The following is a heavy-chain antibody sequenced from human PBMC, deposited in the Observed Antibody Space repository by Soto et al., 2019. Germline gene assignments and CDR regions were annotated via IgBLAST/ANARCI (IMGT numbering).Heavy chain of an antibody. CDR2: IKQDGGET. V-gene: IGHV3-7*03. CDR1: GFSFTNHW. Sequence: EMQLEESGGGLVQPGGSRRLSCEASGFSFTNHWMSGVRQAPGKGLEWLANIKQDGGETYYLESVKGRFSISRDNAKDSVYLQMSGLRAEDTAVYYCARHGFHRDALDLWGQGTLVTVSS. D-gene: IGHD2-2*03. CDR3: ARHGFHRDALDL. J-gene: IGHJ3*01.